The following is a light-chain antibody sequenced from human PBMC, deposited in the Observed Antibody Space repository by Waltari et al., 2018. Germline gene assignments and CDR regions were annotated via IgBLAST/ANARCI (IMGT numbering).Light chain of an antibody. V-gene: IGLV2-14*01. Sequence: QSALTQPASLSGSPGPSITISCSGTDRHVGAHDFVSWYQQHPGKAPHLIIYEVSNRPSGISNRFSASKSGNTASLTISGLQAEDEADYYCSSYTTSSAPGVFGTGTRVTVL. CDR1: DRHVGAHDF. CDR3: SSYTTSSAPGV. CDR2: EVS. J-gene: IGLJ1*01.